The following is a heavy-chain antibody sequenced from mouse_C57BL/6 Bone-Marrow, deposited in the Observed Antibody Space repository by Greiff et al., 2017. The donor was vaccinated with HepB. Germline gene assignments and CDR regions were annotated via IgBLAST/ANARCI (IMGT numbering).Heavy chain of an antibody. D-gene: IGHD1-1*01. V-gene: IGHV5-16*01. CDR2: INYDGSST. CDR1: GFTFSDYY. J-gene: IGHJ4*01. Sequence: EVQLVESEGGLVQPGSSMKLSCTASGFTFSDYYMAWVRQVPEKGLEWVANINYDGSSTYYLDSLKSRFIISRDNAKNILYLQMSSLKSEDTATYYCARDLYYYGSSLYYNAMDYWGQGTSVTVSS. CDR3: ARDLYYYGSSLYYNAMDY.